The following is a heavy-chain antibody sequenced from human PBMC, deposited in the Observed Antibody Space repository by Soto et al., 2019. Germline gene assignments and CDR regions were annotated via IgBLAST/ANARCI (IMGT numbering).Heavy chain of an antibody. D-gene: IGHD2-15*01. CDR2: IYKSATT. CDR1: GDSISTVDYF. J-gene: IGHJ5*01. CDR3: ARGRYCLTGSCFPNWFDS. V-gene: IGHV4-30-4*01. Sequence: LSLTCSVSGDSISTVDYFWAWIRQPPGQTLEYIGYIYKSATTYYNPSFESRVAISLDTSKSQFSLTVTSVTAGDTAVYFCARGRYCLTGSCFPNWFDSWGRGTLVTVSS.